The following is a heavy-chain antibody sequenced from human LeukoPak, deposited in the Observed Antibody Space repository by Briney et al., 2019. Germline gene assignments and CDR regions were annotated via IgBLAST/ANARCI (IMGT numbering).Heavy chain of an antibody. V-gene: IGHV3-74*01. J-gene: IGHJ4*02. CDR1: GFTFSSYW. CDR3: ARDPYYDSSGYLDY. CDR2: INSDGSST. Sequence: GGSLRLSCAASGFTFSSYWMHWVRQARGKGLVWVSRINSDGSSTSYADSVKGRLTISRDNAKNTLYLQMNSLRAEDTAVYYCARDPYYDSSGYLDYWGQGTLVTVSS. D-gene: IGHD3-22*01.